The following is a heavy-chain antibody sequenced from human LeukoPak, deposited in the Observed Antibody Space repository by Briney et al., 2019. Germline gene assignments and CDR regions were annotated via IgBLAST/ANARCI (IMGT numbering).Heavy chain of an antibody. J-gene: IGHJ4*02. D-gene: IGHD6-6*01. Sequence: GGSLRLSCAASGFTFSSYLMHWVRQAPGKGLVWVSRINSDGSSTSYADSVKGRFTISRDNAKNTLYLQMNSLRAGDTAVYYCARIQGSSSSVGDHWGQGSLVTVSS. CDR1: GFTFSSYL. V-gene: IGHV3-74*01. CDR2: INSDGSST. CDR3: ARIQGSSSSVGDH.